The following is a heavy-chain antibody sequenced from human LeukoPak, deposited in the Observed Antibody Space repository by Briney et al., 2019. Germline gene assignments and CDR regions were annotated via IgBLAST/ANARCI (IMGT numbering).Heavy chain of an antibody. V-gene: IGHV6-1*01. CDR1: GDSLSSKSVV. Sequence: SQTLSLTCAISGDSLSSKSVVWNWIRQSPSRGLEWLGRTYYRSKWYNDYAVSVKSRITINAYTSKNQLSLQLNSVAPEETAVYYCARDLGGYFDYWGQGTLVTVSS. CDR3: ARDLGGYFDY. D-gene: IGHD3-16*01. CDR2: TYYRSKWYN. J-gene: IGHJ4*02.